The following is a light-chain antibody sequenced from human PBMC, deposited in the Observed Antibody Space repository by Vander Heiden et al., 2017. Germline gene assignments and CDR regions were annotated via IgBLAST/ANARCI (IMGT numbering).Light chain of an antibody. CDR2: QDS. V-gene: IGLV3-1*01. Sequence: SYELTPPPPVSVSPGQPASITCSGDKLGDKYACWYQQKPGQSPVLVIYQDSKRPSGIPERFSGSSSGNTATLTISGTQAMDEADYYCQAWDSSNVVFGGGTKLTVL. CDR1: KLGDKY. J-gene: IGLJ2*01. CDR3: QAWDSSNVV.